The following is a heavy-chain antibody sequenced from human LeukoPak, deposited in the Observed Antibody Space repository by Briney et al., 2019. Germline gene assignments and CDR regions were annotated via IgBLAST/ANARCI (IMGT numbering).Heavy chain of an antibody. V-gene: IGHV1-2*02. CDR3: ARGSSGWYPHFDY. J-gene: IGHJ4*02. D-gene: IGHD6-19*01. CDR2: INPNSGGT. Sequence: ASVKVSCKASGYTFTGYYTHWVRQAPGQGLEWMGWINPNSGGTNYAQKFQGRVTMTRDTSISTAYMELSRGRSDDTAVYYCARGSSGWYPHFDYWGQGTLVTASS. CDR1: GYTFTGYY.